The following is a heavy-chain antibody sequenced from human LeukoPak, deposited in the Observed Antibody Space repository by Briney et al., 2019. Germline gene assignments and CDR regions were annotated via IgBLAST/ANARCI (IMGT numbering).Heavy chain of an antibody. Sequence: PGGSLRLSCAVSGFTFSDHYMAWVRQAPGKGLEWVGRSRNKANGYTTEYAASVKGRFTVSRDDSKNSLYLQMNSPKTGDTAVYYCASVVEGSDYFGMDVWGQGTTVTVSS. V-gene: IGHV3-72*01. J-gene: IGHJ6*02. CDR1: GFTFSDHY. CDR2: SRNKANGYTT. D-gene: IGHD2-15*01. CDR3: ASVVEGSDYFGMDV.